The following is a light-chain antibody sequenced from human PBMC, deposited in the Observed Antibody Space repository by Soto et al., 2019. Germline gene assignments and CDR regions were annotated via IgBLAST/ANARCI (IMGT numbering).Light chain of an antibody. V-gene: IGKV3-20*01. CDR1: QSVSSSY. J-gene: IGKJ2*01. CDR3: QQYGGSPLYT. CDR2: GAS. Sequence: EIVLTQSPGTLSLSPGERATLSCRASQSVSSSYLAWYQQKPGQAPRLVMHGASNRATGIPDRFSGSGSGTDFTLTISRLEPEDFAVYYCQQYGGSPLYTFGQGTKLEIK.